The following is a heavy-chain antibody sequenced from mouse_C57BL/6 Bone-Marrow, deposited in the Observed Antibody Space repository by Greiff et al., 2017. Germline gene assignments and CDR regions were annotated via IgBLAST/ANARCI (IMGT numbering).Heavy chain of an antibody. V-gene: IGHV5-9-1*02. D-gene: IGHD2-3*01. J-gene: IGHJ2*01. CDR2: ISSGGDYI. CDR3: TRDTLIYDGYYGGLDY. CDR1: GFTFSSYA. Sequence: EVKLMESGEGLVKPGGSLKLSCAASGFTFSSYAMSWVRQTPEKRLEWVAYISSGGDYIYYADTVKGRFTISRDNARNTLYLQMSSLKSEDTAMYYCTRDTLIYDGYYGGLDYWGQGTTLTVSS.